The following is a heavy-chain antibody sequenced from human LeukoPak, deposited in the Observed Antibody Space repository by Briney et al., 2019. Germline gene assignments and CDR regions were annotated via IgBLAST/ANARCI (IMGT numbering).Heavy chain of an antibody. CDR3: ARDRSSGYSYGTFDY. CDR2: IKQDGSEK. Sequence: GGSLRLSCAASGFTFSSYWMSWVRQAPGKGLEWVANIKQDGSEKYYVDSVKGRFTISRDNAKNSLYLQMNSLRAEDTAVYYCARDRSSGYSYGTFDYWGQGTLVTVSS. V-gene: IGHV3-7*01. J-gene: IGHJ4*02. D-gene: IGHD5-18*01. CDR1: GFTFSSYW.